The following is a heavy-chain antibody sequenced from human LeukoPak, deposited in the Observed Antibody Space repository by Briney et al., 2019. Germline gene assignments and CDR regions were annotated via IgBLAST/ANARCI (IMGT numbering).Heavy chain of an antibody. V-gene: IGHV3-23*01. D-gene: IGHD6-13*01. Sequence: QPRGSLRLSCAASGFTFSSYAMSWVRQAPGKGLEWVSVISESGDRTYYADSVKGRFTISRDNSKNTLNLQMNSLRDEDTAVYYCARAAYSSSPDCWGQGTLVTVSS. CDR1: GFTFSSYA. CDR3: ARAAYSSSPDC. CDR2: ISESGDRT. J-gene: IGHJ4*02.